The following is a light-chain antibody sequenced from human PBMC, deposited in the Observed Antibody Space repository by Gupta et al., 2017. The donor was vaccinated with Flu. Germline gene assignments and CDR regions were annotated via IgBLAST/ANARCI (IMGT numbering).Light chain of an antibody. Sequence: QSALTQPPSVSGSPGQSVTISCTGTSSDVGTYNRVSWYQQSPGTAPKLMIYEVNNRPSGVPDRFSGSKSGNTASLTISGLQGEDEADYYCSSYTSSYTFVFGTGTKVTVV. J-gene: IGLJ1*01. CDR1: SSDVGTYNR. CDR2: EVN. V-gene: IGLV2-18*02. CDR3: SSYTSSYTFV.